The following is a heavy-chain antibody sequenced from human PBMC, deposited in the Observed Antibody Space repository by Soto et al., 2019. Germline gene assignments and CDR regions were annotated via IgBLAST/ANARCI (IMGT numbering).Heavy chain of an antibody. J-gene: IGHJ4*02. Sequence: QLHLQESGPGLVKPSETLSLTCTVSGASISSTSYYWGWIRQPPGRGLEWVASIYYSGTTYYNSSLKSRVTISVDTSKNQCSQRLSSVSGADTAVYYCASRGTRYFDWRWGQGTLVTVSS. D-gene: IGHD3-9*01. CDR3: ASRGTRYFDWR. CDR2: IYYSGTT. V-gene: IGHV4-39*01. CDR1: GASISSTSYY.